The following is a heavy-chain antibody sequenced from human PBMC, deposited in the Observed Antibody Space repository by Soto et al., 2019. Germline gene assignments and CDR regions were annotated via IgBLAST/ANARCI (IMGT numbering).Heavy chain of an antibody. CDR3: ARXIYDSDTGPNFQYYFDS. J-gene: IGHJ4*02. CDR1: GYSFAVYW. D-gene: IGHD3-22*01. CDR2: IDPSDSQT. V-gene: IGHV5-10-1*01. Sequence: PGESLKISCKGSGYSFAVYWITWVRQKPGKGVEWMGRIDPSDSQTYYSPSFRGHVTISVTKSITTVFLQWSSLRASDTAMYYCARXIYDSDTGPNFQYYFDSWGQGTPVTVSS.